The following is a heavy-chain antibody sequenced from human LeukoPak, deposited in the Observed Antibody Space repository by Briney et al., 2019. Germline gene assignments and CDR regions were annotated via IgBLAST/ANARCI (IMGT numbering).Heavy chain of an antibody. CDR1: GGTFSSYA. CDR2: ITPVFGTT. CDR3: ARGPGVAAAGPGGDY. Sequence: SVKVSCKASGGTFSSYASSWVRQAPGQGLEWMGRITPVFGTTAYAQKFQGRVAFSTDESTTTAYMELNSLRSDDTAMYYCARGPGVAAAGPGGDYWGQGTLVTVSS. J-gene: IGHJ4*02. D-gene: IGHD6-13*01. V-gene: IGHV1-69*05.